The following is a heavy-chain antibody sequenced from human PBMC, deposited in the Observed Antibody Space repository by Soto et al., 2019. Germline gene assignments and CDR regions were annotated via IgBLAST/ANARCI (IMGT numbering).Heavy chain of an antibody. CDR3: ARDLGTALVGFDYGMDV. D-gene: IGHD5-18*01. CDR1: GFTFSNYW. J-gene: IGHJ6*02. Sequence: PGGSLRLSCAASGFTFSNYWMSWVRQAPGEGLEWVANIKKDGSDKNYVDSVEGRFSIFRDNAKNSLYLQMYGLRAEDTAVYYCARDLGTALVGFDYGMDVWGQGTTVTVSS. V-gene: IGHV3-7*01. CDR2: IKKDGSDK.